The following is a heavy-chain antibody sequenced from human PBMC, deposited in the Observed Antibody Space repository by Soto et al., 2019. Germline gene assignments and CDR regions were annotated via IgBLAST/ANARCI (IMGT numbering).Heavy chain of an antibody. D-gene: IGHD3-16*01. Sequence: SETLSLTCDVSGYSISSGYYWGWIRQPPGKGLEWIGSIYHSGSTYYNPSLKGRVTISVDTSNNQFSLRLSSVTAADTAVYYCARRPFGTDWTGYFDQWGQGTLVTVSS. CDR3: ARRPFGTDWTGYFDQ. CDR1: GYSISSGYY. V-gene: IGHV4-38-2*01. CDR2: IYHSGST. J-gene: IGHJ4*02.